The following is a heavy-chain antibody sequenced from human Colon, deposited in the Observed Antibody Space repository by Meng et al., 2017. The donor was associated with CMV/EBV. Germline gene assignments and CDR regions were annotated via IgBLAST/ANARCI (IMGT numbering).Heavy chain of an antibody. CDR3: VRTAVFEGIVHDAFDI. V-gene: IGHV3-7*01. D-gene: IGHD3-3*01. CDR2: IQQDGSLT. J-gene: IGHJ3*02. CDR1: GLSFSNFW. Sequence: GESLRLSCAASGLSFSNFWMSWVRQTPGKGLEWVASIQQDGSLTYYVDSVKGRFTISRDNAKNSLYLEMNNLSAEDTAVYYCVRTAVFEGIVHDAFDIWGQGTMVTVSS.